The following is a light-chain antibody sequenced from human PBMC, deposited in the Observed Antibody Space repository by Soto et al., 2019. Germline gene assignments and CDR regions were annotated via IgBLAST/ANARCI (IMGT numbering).Light chain of an antibody. CDR3: GTWDSSLSVVV. Sequence: QSVLTQSSSVSAAAGQKVSISCSGSYSNIGSNFVSWYQHFPGSAPKLVIYDNSQRPSGIPDRFSGSKSGSSATLGITGLQTGDEVDYYCGTWDSSLSVVVFGGGTNLTVL. V-gene: IGLV1-51*01. J-gene: IGLJ2*01. CDR1: YSNIGSNF. CDR2: DNS.